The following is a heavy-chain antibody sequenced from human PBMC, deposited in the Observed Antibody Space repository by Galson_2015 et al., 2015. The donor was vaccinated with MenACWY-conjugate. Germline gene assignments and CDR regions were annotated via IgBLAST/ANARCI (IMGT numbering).Heavy chain of an antibody. CDR1: GGSFSGYY. CDR2: INHSGST. V-gene: IGHV4-34*01. Sequence: ETLSLTCAVYGGSFSGYYWSWIRQPPGKGLEWIGEINHSGSTNYNPSLKSRVTISVDTSKNQFSLKLSSVTAADTAVYYCARVEGATYYYYGMDVWGQGTTVTVSS. CDR3: ARVEGATYYYYGMDV. J-gene: IGHJ6*02. D-gene: IGHD1-26*01.